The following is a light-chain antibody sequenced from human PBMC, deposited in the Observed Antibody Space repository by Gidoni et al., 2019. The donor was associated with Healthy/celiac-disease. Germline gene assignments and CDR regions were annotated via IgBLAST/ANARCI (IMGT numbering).Light chain of an antibody. CDR2: AAS. CDR3: QQSYSTPRT. V-gene: IGKV1-39*01. J-gene: IGKJ1*01. Sequence: DIQMTQSPSSLSASVGDRVTITSRASQSISSYLNWYQQKPGKAPKLLIYAASSLQSGVPSRFSGSGFGTDFTLTISSLQPEDFATYYCQQSYSTPRTFGQGTKVEIK. CDR1: QSISSY.